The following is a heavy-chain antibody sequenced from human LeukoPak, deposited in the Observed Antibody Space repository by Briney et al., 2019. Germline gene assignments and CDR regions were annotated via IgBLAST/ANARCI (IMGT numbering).Heavy chain of an antibody. D-gene: IGHD4/OR15-4a*01. Sequence: SETLSLTCTVPGGSISSGDYYWSWIRQPPGKGLEWIGYIYYSGSTYYNPSLKSRVTISVDTSKNQFSLKLSSVTAADTAVYYCATYGAETRLFDYWGLGTLVTVSS. J-gene: IGHJ4*02. CDR1: GGSISSGDYY. CDR3: ATYGAETRLFDY. V-gene: IGHV4-30-4*02. CDR2: IYYSGST.